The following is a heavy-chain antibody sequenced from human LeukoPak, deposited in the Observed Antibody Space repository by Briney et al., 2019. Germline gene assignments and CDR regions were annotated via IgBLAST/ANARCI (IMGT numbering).Heavy chain of an antibody. V-gene: IGHV4-38-2*02. D-gene: IGHD6-19*01. CDR1: GYSISSGYF. Sequence: SETLSLTCTVSGYSISSGYFWGWMRPPPGKGLEWIGSVHHSGRTYYNPSLKSRVTISVDTSKNQFSLKLSSVTAADTAVYYCARLASQEYSSGWYYYYYYMDVWGKGTTVTISS. CDR2: VHHSGRT. CDR3: ARLASQEYSSGWYYYYYYMDV. J-gene: IGHJ6*03.